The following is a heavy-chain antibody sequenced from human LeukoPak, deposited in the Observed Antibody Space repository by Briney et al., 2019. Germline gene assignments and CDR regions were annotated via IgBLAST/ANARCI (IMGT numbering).Heavy chain of an antibody. D-gene: IGHD3-3*01. J-gene: IGHJ6*02. CDR2: IYYSGTT. CDR3: ARSPRSGYFPHYHYYGMDV. CDR1: GGSINSYY. V-gene: IGHV4-59*01. Sequence: SETLSLTCTVSGGSINSYYWSWIRQPPGKGLEWIGYIYYSGTTNYNPSLKSRVTISVDTSKNQFSLKLSSVTAADTAVYYCARSPRSGYFPHYHYYGMDVWGQGTTVTVSS.